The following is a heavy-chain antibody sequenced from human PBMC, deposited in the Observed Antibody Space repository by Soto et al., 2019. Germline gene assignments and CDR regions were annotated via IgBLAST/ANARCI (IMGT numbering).Heavy chain of an antibody. CDR3: ARRGVEGGGWRYFDL. D-gene: IGHD6-19*01. CDR1: GCSISSGSSY. V-gene: IGHV4-39*01. Sequence: XETLSLTCTVAGCSISSGSSYWGWIRQPPGKGLEWIASIYSSGSTYYNMSLKSRVTISVDASKNQFSLKVTSVTAADTAVYFCARRGVEGGGWRYFDLWGRGSLVTVSS. J-gene: IGHJ2*01. CDR2: IYSSGST.